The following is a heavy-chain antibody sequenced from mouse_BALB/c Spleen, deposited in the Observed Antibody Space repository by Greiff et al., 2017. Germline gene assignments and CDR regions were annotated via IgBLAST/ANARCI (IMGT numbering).Heavy chain of an antibody. J-gene: IGHJ4*01. CDR3: ARDPYGNYVRVDY. CDR1: GFTFSDYY. CDR2: ISDGGSYT. V-gene: IGHV5-4*02. Sequence: EVKLMESGGGLVKPGGSLKLSCAASGFTFSDYYMSWVRQTPEKRLEWVATISDGGSYTYYPDSVKGRFTISRDNAKNNLYLQMSSLKSEDTAMYYCARDPYGNYVRVDYWGQGTSVTVSS. D-gene: IGHD2-1*01.